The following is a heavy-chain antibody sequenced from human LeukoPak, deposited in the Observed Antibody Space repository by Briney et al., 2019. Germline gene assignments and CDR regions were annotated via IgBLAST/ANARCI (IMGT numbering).Heavy chain of an antibody. V-gene: IGHV4-39*01. Sequence: SETLSLTCTVSGGSISSSSYYWGWIRQPPGKGLEWIGSVYYSGSTYYNPTLKSRVTISVDTSKNQFSLRLSSVTAADTAVYXXXXXXXXXFGVVVYYYYGMDVWGQGTTVTVSS. CDR1: GGSISSSSYY. J-gene: IGHJ6*02. CDR2: VYYSGST. CDR3: XXXXXXXFGVVVYYYYGMDV. D-gene: IGHD3-3*01.